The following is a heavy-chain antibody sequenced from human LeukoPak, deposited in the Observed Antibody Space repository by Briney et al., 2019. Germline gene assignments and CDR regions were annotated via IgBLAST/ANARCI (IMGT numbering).Heavy chain of an antibody. CDR1: GGSISSSSYY. Sequence: SETLSLTCTVSGGSISSSSYYWGWIRQPPGTGLEWIGSIYYSGSTYYNPSLKSRVTISVDTSKNQFSLKLSSVTAADTAVYYCARHTTGDFDYWGQGTLVTVSS. J-gene: IGHJ4*02. CDR3: ARHTTGDFDY. V-gene: IGHV4-39*01. CDR2: IYYSGST. D-gene: IGHD1-14*01.